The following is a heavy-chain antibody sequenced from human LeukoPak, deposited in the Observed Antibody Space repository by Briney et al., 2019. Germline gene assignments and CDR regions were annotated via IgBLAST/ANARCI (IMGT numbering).Heavy chain of an antibody. Sequence: ASVTVSCKASDYTFTNYGISWVRQAPGQGLEWMGWFSGYNGNTNYAQKLQGRVTMTTDTSTSTAYMELRSLRSDDTAVYYCARAGHWNYGDYWGQGTLVTVSS. V-gene: IGHV1-18*01. D-gene: IGHD1-7*01. CDR2: FSGYNGNT. CDR1: DYTFTNYG. CDR3: ARAGHWNYGDY. J-gene: IGHJ4*02.